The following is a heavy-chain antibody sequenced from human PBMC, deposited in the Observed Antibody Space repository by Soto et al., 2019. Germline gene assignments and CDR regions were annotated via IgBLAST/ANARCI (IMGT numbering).Heavy chain of an antibody. CDR1: GGSFHNYA. J-gene: IGHJ4*02. CDR2: IIPMSGTA. V-gene: IGHV1-69*06. D-gene: IGHD6-13*01. CDR3: ASSYGTSWYGDY. Sequence: QVQLVQSGAEVKKPGSSVKVSCKASGGSFHNYAVTWVRQAPGQGLEWMGGIIPMSGTANYAQKFQGRVTITADKSTSTAYMELSSLRYDDTAVYYCASSYGTSWYGDYWGQGTLVTVSS.